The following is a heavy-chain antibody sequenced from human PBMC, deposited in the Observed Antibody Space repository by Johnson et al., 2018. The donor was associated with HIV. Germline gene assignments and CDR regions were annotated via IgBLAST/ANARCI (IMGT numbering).Heavy chain of an antibody. CDR2: ISYDGSNK. J-gene: IGHJ3*02. D-gene: IGHD3-3*01. Sequence: QMQLVESGGGVVQPGGSLRLSCAASGFTFSSYCIHWVRQAPGKGLEWVATISYDGSNKYYADSLKGRFAISRDNSRNTLDLRMNSLRVEDTAVYYCAREDYYARAFDIWGQGTMVTVSS. CDR3: AREDYYARAFDI. CDR1: GFTFSSYC. V-gene: IGHV3-30*03.